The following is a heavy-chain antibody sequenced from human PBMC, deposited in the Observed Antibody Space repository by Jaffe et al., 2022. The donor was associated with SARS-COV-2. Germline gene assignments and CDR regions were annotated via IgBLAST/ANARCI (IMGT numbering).Heavy chain of an antibody. V-gene: IGHV2-70*01. CDR2: IDWDDDK. J-gene: IGHJ6*02. CDR1: GFSLSTSGMC. CDR3: ARIKGANPYYYGMDV. Sequence: QVTLRESGPALVKPTQTLTLTCTFSGFSLSTSGMCVSWIRQPPGKALEWLALIDWDDDKYYSTSLKTRLTISKDTSKNQVVLTMTNMDPVDTATYYCARIKGANPYYYGMDVWGQGTTVTVSS. D-gene: IGHD1-26*01.